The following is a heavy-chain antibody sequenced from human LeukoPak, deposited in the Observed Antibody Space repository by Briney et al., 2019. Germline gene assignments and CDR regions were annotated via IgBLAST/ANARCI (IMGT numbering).Heavy chain of an antibody. D-gene: IGHD1-26*01. Sequence: GGSLRLSRAASGFTFSSYSMNWVRQAPGKGLEWVSYISGSGGSIYYADSVKGRFTISRDNGRNSLYLQMNNLRAEDTALYYCARVTVGATADYLDYWGQGSLVTVSS. J-gene: IGHJ4*02. CDR1: GFTFSSYS. V-gene: IGHV3-48*01. CDR2: ISGSGGSI. CDR3: ARVTVGATADYLDY.